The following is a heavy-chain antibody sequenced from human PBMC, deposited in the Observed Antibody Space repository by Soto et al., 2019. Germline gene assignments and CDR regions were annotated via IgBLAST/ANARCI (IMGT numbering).Heavy chain of an antibody. Sequence: EVQLVESGGGLVQPGGSLRLSCAASGFTFSNYWMHWVRQVPGKGLVWVSHIDSDGNHTTYADSVKGRFTISRDNAKNTVYVQMNRLRAEDTAVYDCVRDDDGVGIDYRGVGTLVTVSS. CDR2: IDSDGNHT. J-gene: IGHJ4*02. CDR1: GFTFSNYW. V-gene: IGHV3-74*01. D-gene: IGHD2-8*01. CDR3: VRDDDGVGIDY.